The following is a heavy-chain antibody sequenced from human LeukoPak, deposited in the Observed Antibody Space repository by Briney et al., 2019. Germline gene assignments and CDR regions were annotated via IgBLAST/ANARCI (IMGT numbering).Heavy chain of an antibody. J-gene: IGHJ5*02. V-gene: IGHV1-69*04. Sequence: SVKVSCKASGGTFSSYTISWVRQAPGQGLEWMGRIIPILGIANYAQKFQGRVTITADKPTSTAYMELSSLRSEDTAVYYCARDEGYCSSTSCQNWFDPWGQGTLVTVSS. CDR2: IIPILGIA. D-gene: IGHD2-2*01. CDR3: ARDEGYCSSTSCQNWFDP. CDR1: GGTFSSYT.